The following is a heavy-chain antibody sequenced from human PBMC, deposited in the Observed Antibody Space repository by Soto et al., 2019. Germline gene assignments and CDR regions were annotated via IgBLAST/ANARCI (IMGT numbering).Heavy chain of an antibody. D-gene: IGHD2-21*02. CDR3: ARENCYYTCEYSPAYFDS. J-gene: IGHJ4*02. V-gene: IGHV4-30-4*01. CDR2: IYYTGST. Sequence: SETLSLTCTVSCGSISGGDPYWSWIRQPPGKGLEWIGYIYYTGSTHFNPSLKSRASMSVDTSNNQFSLRLSSVTAADTAVYFCARENCYYTCEYSPAYFDSWGQGTLVTVSS. CDR1: CGSISGGDPY.